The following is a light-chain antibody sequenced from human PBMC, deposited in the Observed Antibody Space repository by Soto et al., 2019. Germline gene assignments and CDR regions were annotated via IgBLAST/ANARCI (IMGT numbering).Light chain of an antibody. Sequence: EIVLTQSPATLSLSPGERATLSCRASQSVSSYLAWYQQKPGQAPRLLIYDASDRATGIPARFSGSGFGTDFTLTISSLEPADFAVYYCQQRSNWPITFGQGTRLE. CDR1: QSVSSY. J-gene: IGKJ5*01. V-gene: IGKV3-11*01. CDR3: QQRSNWPIT. CDR2: DAS.